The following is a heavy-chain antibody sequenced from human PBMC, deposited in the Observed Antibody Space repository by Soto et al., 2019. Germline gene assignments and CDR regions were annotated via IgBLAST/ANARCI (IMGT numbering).Heavy chain of an antibody. CDR1: GFTFSSYA. Sequence: EVQLLESGGGLVQPGGSLRLSCAASGFTFSSYAMSWVRQAPGKGLEWVSAISGSGGSTYYPDSVKGRFTISRDNTKTTLCLQMNSLRAKDTAVYYCAKPVGLHPTMIGADFDIWGQGTMVTVSS. CDR3: AKPVGLHPTMIGADFDI. J-gene: IGHJ3*02. CDR2: ISGSGGST. V-gene: IGHV3-23*01. D-gene: IGHD1-26*01.